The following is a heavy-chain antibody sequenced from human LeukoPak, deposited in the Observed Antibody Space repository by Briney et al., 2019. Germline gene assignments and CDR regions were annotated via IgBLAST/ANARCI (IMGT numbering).Heavy chain of an antibody. CDR1: GFTFSSYW. J-gene: IGHJ4*02. D-gene: IGHD3-3*01. Sequence: PGGSLRLSCAASGFTFSSYWMPWVRKAPGKGLVWVSRINTDGSSTSYADSVKGRFTISRDNAKNTLYLQMNSLRAEDTAVYYCASTDFWSGYSFDYWGQGTLVTVSS. V-gene: IGHV3-74*01. CDR2: INTDGSST. CDR3: ASTDFWSGYSFDY.